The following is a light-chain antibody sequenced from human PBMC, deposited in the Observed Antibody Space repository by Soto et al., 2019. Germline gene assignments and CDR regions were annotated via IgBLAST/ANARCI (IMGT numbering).Light chain of an antibody. CDR1: QSVSSSY. J-gene: IGKJ5*01. V-gene: IGKV3-20*01. CDR3: QQYGSSPT. Sequence: EIVLTQSPGTLSLSPGERATLSCRASQSVSSSYLAWYQQKPGQAPRLLIYGASSSATGIPDRFSGSGSVKDFTLTISRLEPEDFAVYYCQQYGSSPTFGQGTRLEIK. CDR2: GAS.